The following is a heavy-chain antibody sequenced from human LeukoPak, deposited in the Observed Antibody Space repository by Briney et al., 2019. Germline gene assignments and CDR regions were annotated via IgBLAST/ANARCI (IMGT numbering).Heavy chain of an antibody. V-gene: IGHV4-34*01. CDR2: INHSGST. Sequence: SETLSLTCAVYGGSFSGYYWSWIRQPPGKGLEWIGEINHSGSTNYNPSLKSRVTTSVDTSKNQFSLKLSSVTAADTAVYYCATTYYDSDYGMDVWGQGTTVTVSS. CDR3: ATTYYDSDYGMDV. J-gene: IGHJ6*02. CDR1: GGSFSGYY. D-gene: IGHD3-3*01.